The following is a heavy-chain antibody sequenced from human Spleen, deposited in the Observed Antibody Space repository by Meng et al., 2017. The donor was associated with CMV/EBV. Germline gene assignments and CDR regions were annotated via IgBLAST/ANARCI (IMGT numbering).Heavy chain of an antibody. CDR3: AHSKAGGLYGMDV. J-gene: IGHJ6*02. CDR1: GGTFSSYA. D-gene: IGHD3-10*01. V-gene: IGHV1-69*05. Sequence: SVKVSCKASGGTFSSYAINWVRQAPGQGLEWMGGIVPIFAIANYAQKFQGRVTIITDESTSTAYMELRSLRPDDTAVYYCAHSKAGGLYGMDVWGQGTTVTVSS. CDR2: IVPIFAIA.